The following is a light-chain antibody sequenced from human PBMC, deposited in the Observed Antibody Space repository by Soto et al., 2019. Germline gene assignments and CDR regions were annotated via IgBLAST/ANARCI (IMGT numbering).Light chain of an antibody. CDR3: QQYNSYSRT. V-gene: IGKV1-5*03. J-gene: IGKJ1*01. Sequence: DIQMTQSPSTLSASVGDRVTVTCRGSPSYSRWLAWYQQKPGKAPKLLIYKASSLESGVPSRFSGSGSGTEFTLTISSLQPDDFATYYCQQYNSYSRTFGQGTKVDNK. CDR2: KAS. CDR1: PSYSRW.